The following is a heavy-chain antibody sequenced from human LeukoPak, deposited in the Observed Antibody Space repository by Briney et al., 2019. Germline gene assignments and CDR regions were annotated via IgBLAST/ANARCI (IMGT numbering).Heavy chain of an antibody. Sequence: SETLSLTCAVYGGSFSGYSWSWIRQPPGKGLEWIGEINHSGSTNYNPSLKSRVTISIDTSKNQFSLKLSSVAAADTAMYYCASRYYDILTGYPDGNWFDPWGQGTLVTVSS. D-gene: IGHD3-9*01. CDR1: GGSFSGYS. V-gene: IGHV4-34*01. CDR2: INHSGST. J-gene: IGHJ5*02. CDR3: ASRYYDILTGYPDGNWFDP.